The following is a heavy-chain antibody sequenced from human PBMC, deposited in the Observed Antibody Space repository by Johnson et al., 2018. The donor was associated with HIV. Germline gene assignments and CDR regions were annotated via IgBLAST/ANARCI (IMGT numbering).Heavy chain of an antibody. Sequence: QVQLVESGGGVVQPGRSLRLSCAASGFTFSSYGMHWVRQAPGKGLEWVAVISYDGSNKYYADSVKGRFTISRDNSKNTLYLQMGSLRAEDMAVYYCARGRVKRGASRSWWGGAFDMWGLGTMVTVSS. CDR1: GFTFSSYG. D-gene: IGHD6-13*01. V-gene: IGHV3-30*03. J-gene: IGHJ3*02. CDR3: ARGRVKRGASRSWWGGAFDM. CDR2: ISYDGSNK.